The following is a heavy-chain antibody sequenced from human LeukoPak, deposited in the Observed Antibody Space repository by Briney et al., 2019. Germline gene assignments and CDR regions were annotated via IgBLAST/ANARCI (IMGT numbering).Heavy chain of an antibody. CDR1: GFTFSSYW. J-gene: IGHJ6*03. CDR3: ARDGNAECYSWCHYHYMDV. CDR2: INSDGSST. D-gene: IGHD2-8*01. Sequence: PGGSLRLSCAATGFTFSSYWMHWVRQAPGKGLEWVSRINSDGSSTEYADAVKGRFTISRDNTKNTLSLQMNSLRAEDTAIYYCARDGNAECYSWCHYHYMDVWGKGTTVTVSS. V-gene: IGHV3-74*01.